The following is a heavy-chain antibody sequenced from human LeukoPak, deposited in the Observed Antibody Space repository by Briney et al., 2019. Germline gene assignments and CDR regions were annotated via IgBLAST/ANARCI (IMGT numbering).Heavy chain of an antibody. D-gene: IGHD3-10*01. J-gene: IGHJ5*02. Sequence: EASVKVSCKASGYTFTGYYMHWVRQAPGQGLEWMGWINPNSGGTNYAQKFQGRVTMTRDTSISTAYMELSRLRSDDTAVYYCARDKIGDRRGFRFDPWGQGTLVTVSS. CDR1: GYTFTGYY. CDR2: INPNSGGT. V-gene: IGHV1-2*02. CDR3: ARDKIGDRRGFRFDP.